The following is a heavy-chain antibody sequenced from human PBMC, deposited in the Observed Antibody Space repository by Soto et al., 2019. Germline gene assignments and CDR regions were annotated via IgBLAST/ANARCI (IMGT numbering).Heavy chain of an antibody. CDR1: GFTFSSYG. V-gene: IGHV3-30*03. CDR2: ISYDGSNK. J-gene: IGHJ4*02. D-gene: IGHD3-3*01. CDR3: SRLPPNKAVTILGGINPFDY. Sequence: GGSLRLSCAASGFTFSSYGMHWVRQAPGKGLEWVAVISYDGSNKYYADSVKGRFTISRDNSKNTLYLQMNSLETEDTAVYYCSRLPPNKAVTILGGINPFDYWGQGTLVTVSS.